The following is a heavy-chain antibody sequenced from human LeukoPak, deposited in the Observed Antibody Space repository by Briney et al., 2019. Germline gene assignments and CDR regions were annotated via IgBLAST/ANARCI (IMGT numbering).Heavy chain of an antibody. CDR3: ARSYYDFWSGYLYY. CDR2: IYTSGST. D-gene: IGHD3-3*01. V-gene: IGHV4-61*02. Sequence: SETLSLTCTVSGGSISSGSYYWSWIRQPAGKGLEWIGRIYTSGSTNYNPSLKSRVTISVDTSKNQFSLKLSSVTAADTVVYYCARSYYDFWSGYLYYWGQRTLVTVSS. J-gene: IGHJ4*02. CDR1: GGSISSGSYY.